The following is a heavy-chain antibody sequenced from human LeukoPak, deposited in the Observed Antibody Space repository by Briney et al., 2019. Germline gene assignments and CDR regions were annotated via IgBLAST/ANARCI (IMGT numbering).Heavy chain of an antibody. CDR2: IRYDGGNK. CDR3: AKDQNLGDYDHIDY. V-gene: IGHV3-30*02. Sequence: GGSLRLSCAASGFTFSSYGMHWVRQAPGKGLEWVAFIRYDGGNKYYADSVKGRFTISRDSSKNTLYLQMNSLRAEDTAVYYCAKDQNLGDYDHIDYWGQGTLVTVSS. D-gene: IGHD4-17*01. CDR1: GFTFSSYG. J-gene: IGHJ4*02.